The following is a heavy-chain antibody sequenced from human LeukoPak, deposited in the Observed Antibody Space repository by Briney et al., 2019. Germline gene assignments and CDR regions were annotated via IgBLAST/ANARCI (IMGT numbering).Heavy chain of an antibody. CDR3: ARETPTKSARIYYYGMDV. J-gene: IGHJ6*02. V-gene: IGHV1-18*01. D-gene: IGHD1-1*01. CDR1: GYTFTSYG. Sequence: ASVKVSCKASGYTFTSYGISWVRQAPGQGLEWMGWISAYNGNTNYAQKLQGRVTMTTDTSTSTAYMELRSLRSDDTAVYYCARETPTKSARIYYYGMDVWGQGTTVTVSS. CDR2: ISAYNGNT.